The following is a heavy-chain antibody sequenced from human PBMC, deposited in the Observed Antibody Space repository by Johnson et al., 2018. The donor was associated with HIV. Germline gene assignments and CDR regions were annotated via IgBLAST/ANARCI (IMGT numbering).Heavy chain of an antibody. D-gene: IGHD3-10*01. Sequence: VQLVESGGGVVQPGRSLRLSCAASGFTFSSNYMSWVRQAPGKGLEWVSVIYSGGDTYYADSVKGRFTISRDNSKNTLYLQMNSLRAEDTAVYYCAKDRGLSAFDIWGQGTMVTVSS. CDR3: AKDRGLSAFDI. V-gene: IGHV3-66*01. CDR2: IYSGGDT. CDR1: GFTFSSNY. J-gene: IGHJ3*02.